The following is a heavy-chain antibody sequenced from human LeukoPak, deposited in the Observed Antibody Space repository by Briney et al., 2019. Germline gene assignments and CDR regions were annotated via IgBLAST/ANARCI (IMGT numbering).Heavy chain of an antibody. CDR3: AKSHSVAVAGTYSTYYFDS. D-gene: IGHD6-19*01. V-gene: IGHV3-23*01. J-gene: IGHJ4*02. CDR2: ISGSGAST. Sequence: PGGSLRLSCAASGFTFSSFAMSWVRQAPGRGLEWVSFISGSGASTYYADSVKGRFTISRDNSRNTLYLQMSSLRAEDTAVYYCAKSHSVAVAGTYSTYYFDSWGQGTLVTVSS. CDR1: GFTFSSFA.